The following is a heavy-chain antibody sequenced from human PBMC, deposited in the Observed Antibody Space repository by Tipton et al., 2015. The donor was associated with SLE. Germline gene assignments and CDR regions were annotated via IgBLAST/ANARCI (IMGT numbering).Heavy chain of an antibody. Sequence: SLRLSCAASGFTVSSNYMSWVRQAPGKGLEWVSVIYSGGSTYYADSVKGRFTISRDNSKNTLYLQMGSLRAEDMAVYYCARGDYGGNSVGYWGQGTLVTVSS. J-gene: IGHJ4*02. V-gene: IGHV3-66*01. D-gene: IGHD4-23*01. CDR3: ARGDYGGNSVGY. CDR2: IYSGGST. CDR1: GFTVSSNY.